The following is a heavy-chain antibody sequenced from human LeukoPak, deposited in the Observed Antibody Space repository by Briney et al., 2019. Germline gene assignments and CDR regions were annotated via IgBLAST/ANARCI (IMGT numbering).Heavy chain of an antibody. CDR1: GFTFSSYS. CDR2: ISSSSSYI. Sequence: GGSLRLSCAASGFTFSSYSMNWVRQAPGKGLEWVSSISSSSSYIYYADSVKGRFTISRDNAKNSLYLQMNSLRAEDTAVYYCARDISGYSYGLPAYYYYYGMDVWGQGTTVTVSS. J-gene: IGHJ6*02. D-gene: IGHD5-18*01. V-gene: IGHV3-21*01. CDR3: ARDISGYSYGLPAYYYYYGMDV.